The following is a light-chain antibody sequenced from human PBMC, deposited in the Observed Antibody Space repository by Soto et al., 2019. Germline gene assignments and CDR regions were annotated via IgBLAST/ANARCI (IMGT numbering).Light chain of an antibody. CDR1: QSLLKSTGYNY. J-gene: IGKJ1*01. Sequence: DIVMTQSPLSLPVTPGEPASISCRSSQSLLKSTGYNYLDWYLQKPGQSPQLLIYLGSNRASGVPDRFSVSGSGTDFTLKISRVEAEDVGVYYCMQALQTPPTFGQGTKVEIK. CDR2: LGS. V-gene: IGKV2-28*01. CDR3: MQALQTPPT.